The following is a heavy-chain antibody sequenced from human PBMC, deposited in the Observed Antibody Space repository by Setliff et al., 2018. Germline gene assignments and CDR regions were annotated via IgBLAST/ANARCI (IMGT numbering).Heavy chain of an antibody. CDR3: ARWRVRDSGYYPRLSYMDV. J-gene: IGHJ6*03. CDR1: GSSFSSYS. V-gene: IGHV4-59*08. D-gene: IGHD3-22*01. CDR2: KYYNGST. Sequence: PSETLSLTCTVSGSSFSSYSWSWIRQPPGKGLEWIGYKYYNGSTNSNPSLKSRVTISVDTSKNQFSLKLSSVTAADTAVYYCARWRVRDSGYYPRLSYMDVWGKGTTVTVS.